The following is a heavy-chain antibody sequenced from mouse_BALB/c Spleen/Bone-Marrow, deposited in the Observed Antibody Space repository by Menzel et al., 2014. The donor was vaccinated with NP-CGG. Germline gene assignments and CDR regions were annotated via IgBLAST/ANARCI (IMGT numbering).Heavy chain of an antibody. CDR1: GFSLTGYG. J-gene: IGHJ4*01. CDR3: ARGGNYYAMDY. Sequence: VQGVESGPGLVAPSQSLSITCTVSGFSLTGYGVNWVRQPPGKDLEWLGMIWGDGSTDYNSALKSRLSISKDNSKSQVFLIMNSLQTDDTARYYCARGGNYYAMDYWGQGTSVTVSS. D-gene: IGHD2-1*01. V-gene: IGHV2-6-7*01. CDR2: IWGDGST.